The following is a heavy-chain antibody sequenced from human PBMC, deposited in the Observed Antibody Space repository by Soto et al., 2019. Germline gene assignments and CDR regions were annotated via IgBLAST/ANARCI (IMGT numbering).Heavy chain of an antibody. CDR1: GDSVASYSVV. J-gene: IGHJ4*02. CDR2: TYYRSKWYS. V-gene: IGHV6-1*01. Sequence: PSQTLSLTCAISGDSVASYSVVWNWIRQSPSGGLEWLGRTYYRSKWYSEYAISVQSRITVNADTSKNQVSLQLDSVTPDDTAVYYCARLIGQSWLDYLGQGTLVTGSS. CDR3: ARLIGQSWLDY. D-gene: IGHD3-9*01.